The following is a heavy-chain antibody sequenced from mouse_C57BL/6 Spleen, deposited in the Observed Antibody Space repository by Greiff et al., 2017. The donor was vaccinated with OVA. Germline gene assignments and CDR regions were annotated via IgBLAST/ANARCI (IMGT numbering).Heavy chain of an antibody. V-gene: IGHV1-82*01. J-gene: IGHJ2*01. CDR2: IYPGDGDT. CDR1: GYAFSSSW. Sequence: VQLQQSGPELVKPGASVKISCKASGYAFSSSWMNWVKQRPGKGLEWIGRIYPGDGDTNYNGKFKGKATLTADKSSSTAYMQLSSLTSEDSAVYFCASYYSQPLDYWGQGTTLTVSS. D-gene: IGHD2-12*01. CDR3: ASYYSQPLDY.